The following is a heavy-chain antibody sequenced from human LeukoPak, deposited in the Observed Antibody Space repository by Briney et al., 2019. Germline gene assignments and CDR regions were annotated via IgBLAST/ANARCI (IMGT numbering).Heavy chain of an antibody. J-gene: IGHJ4*02. Sequence: TGGSLRLSCVTSGFTFSGSAMHWVRQASGKGLEWIGRIRVKAHNYATVYAASMKGRFTISRDNAKNSLYLQMNSLRAEDTAVYYCAKDLPPLAVAGLPLDYWGQGTLVTVSS. D-gene: IGHD6-19*01. CDR3: AKDLPPLAVAGLPLDY. CDR2: IRVKAHNYAT. CDR1: GFTFSGSA. V-gene: IGHV3-73*01.